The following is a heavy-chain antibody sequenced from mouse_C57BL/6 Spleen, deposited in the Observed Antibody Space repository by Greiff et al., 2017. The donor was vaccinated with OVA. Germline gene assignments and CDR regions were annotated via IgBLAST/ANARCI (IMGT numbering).Heavy chain of an antibody. CDR3: ARRWVTTVVATKAMDY. CDR2: IYPGDGVT. Sequence: QVQLKESGAELVKPGASVKISCKASGYAFSSYWMNWVKQRPGKGLEWIGQIYPGDGVTNYNGKFKGKATLTADNSSSTAYMQLSSLTSEDSAVYVCARRWVTTVVATKAMDYWGQGTSVTVSS. J-gene: IGHJ4*01. V-gene: IGHV1-80*01. D-gene: IGHD1-1*01. CDR1: GYAFSSYW.